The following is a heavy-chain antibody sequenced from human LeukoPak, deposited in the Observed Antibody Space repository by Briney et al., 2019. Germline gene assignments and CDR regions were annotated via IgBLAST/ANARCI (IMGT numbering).Heavy chain of an antibody. CDR2: IWYDGSNK. V-gene: IGHV3-33*01. CDR3: ARGGDSSSWYNWFDP. CDR1: GFIFSSYG. J-gene: IGHJ5*02. D-gene: IGHD6-13*01. Sequence: PGRSLRLSCAASGFIFSSYGMHWVRQAPGKGLEWVAVIWYDGSNKYYADSVKGRFTISRDNSKNTLYLQMNSLRAEDTAVYYCARGGDSSSWYNWFDPWGQGTLVTVSS.